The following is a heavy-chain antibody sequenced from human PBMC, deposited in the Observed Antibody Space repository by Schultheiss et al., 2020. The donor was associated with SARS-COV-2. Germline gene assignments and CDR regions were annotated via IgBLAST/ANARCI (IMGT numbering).Heavy chain of an antibody. D-gene: IGHD1-7*01. Sequence: GESLKISCAASGFTFSSYGMHWVRQAPGKGLEWVSVIYSGGSTYYADSVKGRFTISRDNAKNSLYLQMNSLRAEDTAVYYCASQLELHYYYGMDVWGQGTTVTVSS. V-gene: IGHV3-NL1*01. CDR3: ASQLELHYYYGMDV. CDR2: IYSGGST. J-gene: IGHJ6*02. CDR1: GFTFSSYG.